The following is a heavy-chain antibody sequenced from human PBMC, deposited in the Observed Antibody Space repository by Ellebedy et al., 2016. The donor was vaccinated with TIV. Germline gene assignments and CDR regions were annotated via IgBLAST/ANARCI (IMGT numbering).Heavy chain of an antibody. J-gene: IGHJ4*02. D-gene: IGHD3-3*01. Sequence: PGGSLRLSCAASGFTFGRAWMNWVRQTPGKGLEWVGRIKSKRDGETTEYAAPVKGRFTISRDDSDNMLPLQMNSLKAEDTAVYYCTTGFSTAWHDHCWGQGTLVTVSS. CDR2: IKSKRDGETT. CDR1: GFTFGRAW. CDR3: TTGFSTAWHDHC. V-gene: IGHV3-15*07.